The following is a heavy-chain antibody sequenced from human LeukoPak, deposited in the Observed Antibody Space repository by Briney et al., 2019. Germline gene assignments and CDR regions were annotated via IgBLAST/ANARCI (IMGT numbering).Heavy chain of an antibody. V-gene: IGHV3-53*01. Sequence: GGSLRLSCAAFGFIVSSNYMSWVRQAPGKGLEWISIIFSGGRIDYEDSVKGRFTISRDNSKNTVYLQMNSLRAEDTALYYCARVEVTTSSDVFDIWGQGTMVTVSS. D-gene: IGHD4-17*01. CDR3: ARVEVTTSSDVFDI. J-gene: IGHJ3*02. CDR2: IFSGGRI. CDR1: GFIVSSNY.